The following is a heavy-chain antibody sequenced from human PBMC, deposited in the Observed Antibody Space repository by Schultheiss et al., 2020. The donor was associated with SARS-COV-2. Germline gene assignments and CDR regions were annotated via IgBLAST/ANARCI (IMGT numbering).Heavy chain of an antibody. V-gene: IGHV3-23*01. D-gene: IGHD2-2*01. CDR3: VSDLIAVEPSGRQNYNMDV. CDR1: GFTFSSYT. CDR2: ISSSGSNT. Sequence: GGSLRLSCAASGFTFSSYTMSWVRQAPGKGLEWVSAISSSGSNTYYADSVKGRFTISRDNSKNTLYLQMNSLRAADTAVYYCVSDLIAVEPSGRQNYNMDVWGKGTTVTVSS. J-gene: IGHJ6*03.